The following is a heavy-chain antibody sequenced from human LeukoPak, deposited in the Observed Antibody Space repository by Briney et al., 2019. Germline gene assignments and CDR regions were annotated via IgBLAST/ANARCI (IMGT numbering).Heavy chain of an antibody. CDR2: ISSSGSTI. D-gene: IGHD1-26*01. CDR1: RFTFSSYG. V-gene: IGHV3-48*04. Sequence: PGGSLRLSCAASRFTFSSYGMHWVRQAPGKGLEWVSYISSSGSTIYYADSVKGRFTISRDNAKNSLYLQMNSLRAEDTAVYYCARDPYSGSYSAYYYYCMDVWGKGTTVTVSS. J-gene: IGHJ6*03. CDR3: ARDPYSGSYSAYYYYCMDV.